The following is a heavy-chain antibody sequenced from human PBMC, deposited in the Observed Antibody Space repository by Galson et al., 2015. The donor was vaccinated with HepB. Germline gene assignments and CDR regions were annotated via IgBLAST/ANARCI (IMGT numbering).Heavy chain of an antibody. CDR1: GGTFSSYA. D-gene: IGHD2-2*01. V-gene: IGHV1-69*04. Sequence: SVKVSCKASGGTFSSYAISWVRQAPGQGLEWMGRIIPILGIANYAQKFQGRVTITADKSTSTAYMELSSLRSEDTAVYYCARGYCSSTSCLRTRYYYYMDVWGKGTTVTVSS. CDR2: IIPILGIA. CDR3: ARGYCSSTSCLRTRYYYYMDV. J-gene: IGHJ6*03.